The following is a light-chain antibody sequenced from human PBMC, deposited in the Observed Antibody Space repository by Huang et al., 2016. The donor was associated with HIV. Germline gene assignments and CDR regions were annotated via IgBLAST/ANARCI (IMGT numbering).Light chain of an antibody. Sequence: EIVMTQSPATLSVSPGERATLSCRASQSVSTNLAWYQQTPGQAPRLLIYGAFISAAGIPARFRGSGSVTEFTLTISSLQSEDFAVYYCQQYNNWPPWTFGQGTKVEIK. CDR1: QSVSTN. V-gene: IGKV3-15*01. J-gene: IGKJ1*01. CDR2: GAF. CDR3: QQYNNWPPWT.